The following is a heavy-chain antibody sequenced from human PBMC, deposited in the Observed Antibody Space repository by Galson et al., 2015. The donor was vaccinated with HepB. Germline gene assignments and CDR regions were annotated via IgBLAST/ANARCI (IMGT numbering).Heavy chain of an antibody. J-gene: IGHJ4*02. CDR1: GYTFTSYG. CDR2: ISAHNGNT. D-gene: IGHD3-10*01. CDR3: ARDTGIWFGELLPFDY. Sequence: SVKVSCKASGYTFTSYGISWVRQAPGQGLEWMGWISAHNGNTNYAQKLQGRVTMTTDTSTSTAYMELRSLRSDDTAVYYCARDTGIWFGELLPFDYWGQGTLVTVPS. V-gene: IGHV1-18*04.